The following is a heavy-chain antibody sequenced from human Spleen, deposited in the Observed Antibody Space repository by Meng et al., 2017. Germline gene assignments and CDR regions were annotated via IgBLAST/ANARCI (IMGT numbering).Heavy chain of an antibody. J-gene: IGHJ2*01. V-gene: IGHV4-34*01. D-gene: IGHD3-10*01. CDR2: INHSGST. CDR1: GGSFSDSY. CDR3: ARGVVGDYWYFDL. Sequence: QVPLPQWRVGLLKPSETRSLTCVSSGGSFSDSYWSWIRQPPGKGLEWIGEINHSGSTNYNPSLESRATISVDTSQNNLSLKLSSVTAADTAVYYCARGVVGDYWYFDLWGRGTLVTVSS.